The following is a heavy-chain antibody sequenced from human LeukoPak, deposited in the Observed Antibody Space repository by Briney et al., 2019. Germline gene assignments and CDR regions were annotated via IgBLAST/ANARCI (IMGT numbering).Heavy chain of an antibody. CDR2: INSDGSFT. V-gene: IGHV3-74*01. CDR1: GFTFSRYW. D-gene: IGHD3-22*01. CDR3: ARGGSPGYNYNAFDM. J-gene: IGHJ3*02. Sequence: GGSLRLSCAASGFTFSRYWMHWVRQALGKGLVWVSRINSDGSFTTYADSVEGRFTISRDNTKNSLYLQMNSLRAEDTAVYYCARGGSPGYNYNAFDMWGQGTMVAVSS.